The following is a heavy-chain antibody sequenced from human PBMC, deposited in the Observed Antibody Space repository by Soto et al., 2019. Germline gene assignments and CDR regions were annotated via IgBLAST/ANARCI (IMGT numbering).Heavy chain of an antibody. D-gene: IGHD2-8*02. CDR1: GGSISGSSYY. CDR2: IYYSAST. Sequence: SETLSFPCAVSGGSISGSSYYWGWIRQPPGKGLEWIGSIYYSASTYYNPSLKSRVSTYVDTSNNHCSLKLNSVTAADTAVYHCARQMLLVVPTAQPYWRFGAFDIWRQGTRIT. CDR3: ARQMLLVVPTAQPYWRFGAFDI. J-gene: IGHJ3*02. V-gene: IGHV4-39*01.